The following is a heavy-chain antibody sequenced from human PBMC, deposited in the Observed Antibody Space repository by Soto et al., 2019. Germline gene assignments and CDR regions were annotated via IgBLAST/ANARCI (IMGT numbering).Heavy chain of an antibody. Sequence: QLQLQESGPGLLKPSQTLSLTCAVSGGSISNGGYYWSWIRQHPGKGLEWMGSIYFSGSTYYNPSLKCRVTISVATPKNQFSLKLSSGTAADTAVYYCARDCHSQQPNHRWGGCYLDVWGKGTTVTVSS. CDR1: GGSISNGGYY. D-gene: IGHD6-13*01. CDR2: IYFSGST. J-gene: IGHJ6*03. CDR3: ARDCHSQQPNHRWGGCYLDV. V-gene: IGHV4-31*11.